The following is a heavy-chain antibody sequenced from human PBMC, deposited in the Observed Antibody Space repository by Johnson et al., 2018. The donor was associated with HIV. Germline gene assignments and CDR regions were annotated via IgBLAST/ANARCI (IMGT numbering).Heavy chain of an antibody. J-gene: IGHJ3*02. CDR1: GFTFSSYA. V-gene: IGHV3-30-3*01. Sequence: QVQLVESGGGLVKPGGSLRLSCAASGFTFSSYAMHWVRQAPGKGLEWVAVISYGGNKQYYVDSVEGRFHTSRDNSKETLYLQMNNLTTEDTAVYSCARDFGLGELSYETVDAFDIWGQGTMVTVSS. CDR3: ARDFGLGELSYETVDAFDI. D-gene: IGHD3-16*02. CDR2: ISYGGNKQ.